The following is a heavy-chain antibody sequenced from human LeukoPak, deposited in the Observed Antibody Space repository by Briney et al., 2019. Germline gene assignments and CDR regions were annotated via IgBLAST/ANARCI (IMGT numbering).Heavy chain of an antibody. J-gene: IGHJ4*02. D-gene: IGHD3-10*01. V-gene: IGHV3-21*01. CDR2: ITSGSNYI. Sequence: GGSLRLSCAASGFTFSSYAMHWVRQAPGKGLEWVSSITSGSNYIYYADSVKGRFTISRDNAKNSLSLQMNSLRADDTAVYYCAREGIVVLPYYFDYWGQGSLVTVSS. CDR1: GFTFSSYA. CDR3: AREGIVVLPYYFDY.